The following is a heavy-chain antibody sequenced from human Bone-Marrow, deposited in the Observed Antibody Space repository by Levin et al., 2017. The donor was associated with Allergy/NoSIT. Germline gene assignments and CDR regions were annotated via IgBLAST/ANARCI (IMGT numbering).Heavy chain of an antibody. J-gene: IGHJ4*02. D-gene: IGHD1-1*01. CDR2: IHGDGSST. V-gene: IGHV3-74*01. Sequence: GGSLRLSCAASGFTFSSYWMHWDRQAPGEGLVWVSRIHGDGSSTSYADSVKGRFTISRDNAKNTLYLQMNSLRAEDTAVYYCARDLPGDLRAASVDYWGQGTLVTVSP. CDR3: ARDLPGDLRAASVDY. CDR1: GFTFSSYW.